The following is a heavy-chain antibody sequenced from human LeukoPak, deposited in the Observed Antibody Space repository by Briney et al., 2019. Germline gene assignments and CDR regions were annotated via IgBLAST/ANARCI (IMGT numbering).Heavy chain of an antibody. V-gene: IGHV3-23*01. D-gene: IGHD1-26*01. CDR2: ISGSGGGT. CDR3: AAKWELWSAFDI. Sequence: PGGSLRLSCAASGFTFSSYAMSWVRQAPGKGLEWVSAISGSGGGTYYADSVKGRFTISRDNSKNTLYLQMKSLRAEDTAVYYCAAKWELWSAFDIWGQGTMVTVSS. J-gene: IGHJ3*02. CDR1: GFTFSSYA.